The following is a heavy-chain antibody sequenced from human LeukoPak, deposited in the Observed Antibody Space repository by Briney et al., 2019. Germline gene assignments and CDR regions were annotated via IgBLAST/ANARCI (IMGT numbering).Heavy chain of an antibody. CDR3: TRVPCITTSCSPINWFDP. V-gene: IGHV1-69*04. CDR2: IIPVLGVS. J-gene: IGHJ5*02. Sequence: SVKVSCKASGGSSSSYVITWVRQAPGQGLEWMGRIIPVLGVSNFAQKFQGRVTITADKSTNTAHMELSRLESGDTAVYYCTRVPCITTSCSPINWFDPWGQGTLVTVSS. CDR1: GGSSSSYV. D-gene: IGHD2-2*01.